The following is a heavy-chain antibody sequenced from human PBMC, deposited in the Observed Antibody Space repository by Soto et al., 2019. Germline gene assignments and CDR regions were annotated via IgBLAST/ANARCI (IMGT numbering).Heavy chain of an antibody. V-gene: IGHV4-34*01. CDR2: INHSGST. Sequence: PSETLSLTCAVYGGSFSGYYWSWIRQPPGKGLEWIGEINHSGSTHYNPSLKSRVTISVDTSKNQFSLKLSSVTAADTAVYYCARHENRGYSYGDFDYWGQGTLVTVSS. CDR3: ARHENRGYSYGDFDY. CDR1: GGSFSGYY. D-gene: IGHD5-18*01. J-gene: IGHJ4*02.